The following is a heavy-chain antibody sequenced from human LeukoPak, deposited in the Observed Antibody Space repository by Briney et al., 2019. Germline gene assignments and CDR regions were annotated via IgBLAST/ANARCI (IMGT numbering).Heavy chain of an antibody. Sequence: SETLSLTCSVSGGSITSLSSYWGWIRQSPGKGLVWIGTVYQSGTTYYNPSLETRVTISIDTSKSQFSLRLNSLTAADTAVYYCARHRQDVYYYMEVWGKGTTVTVPS. J-gene: IGHJ6*03. CDR1: GGSITSLSSY. CDR2: VYQSGTT. V-gene: IGHV4-39*01. D-gene: IGHD2-15*01. CDR3: ARHRQDVYYYMEV.